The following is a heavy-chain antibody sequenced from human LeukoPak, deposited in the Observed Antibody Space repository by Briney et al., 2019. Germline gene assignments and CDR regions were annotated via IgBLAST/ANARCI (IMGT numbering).Heavy chain of an antibody. J-gene: IGHJ4*02. CDR1: GFTFSSYG. Sequence: PGGSLRLSCAASGFTFSSYGMHWVRQAPGKGLEWVAVISYDGSNKYYADSVKGRFTISRDNSKNTLYLQMNSLRAEDTAVYYCARASLVVVPAALSHFDYWGQGTLVTVSS. CDR3: ARASLVVVPAALSHFDY. CDR2: ISYDGSNK. V-gene: IGHV3-30*03. D-gene: IGHD2-2*01.